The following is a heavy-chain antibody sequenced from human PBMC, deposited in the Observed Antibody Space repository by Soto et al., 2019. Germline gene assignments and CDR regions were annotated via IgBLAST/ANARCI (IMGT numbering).Heavy chain of an antibody. Sequence: GGSLRLSCAASGFTFSSYAMSWVRQAPGKGLEWVSAISGSGGSTYYADSVKGRFTISRDNSKNTLYLQMNSLRAEDTAVYYCAKTIWCSGGSCYYYYGMDVWGQGTTVTVSS. J-gene: IGHJ6*02. CDR2: ISGSGGST. CDR1: GFTFSSYA. D-gene: IGHD2-15*01. V-gene: IGHV3-23*01. CDR3: AKTIWCSGGSCYYYYGMDV.